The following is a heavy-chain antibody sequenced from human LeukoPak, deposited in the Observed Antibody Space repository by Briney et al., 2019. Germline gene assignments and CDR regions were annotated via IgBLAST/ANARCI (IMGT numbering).Heavy chain of an antibody. CDR3: ARCIVVIPVVRGGGYYGMDV. J-gene: IGHJ6*02. D-gene: IGHD2-2*01. CDR1: GFTFNIYS. Sequence: GGSLRLSCAASGFTFNIYSMHWVRQAPGKGLEWVAVISPDGSSENYADSVRGRFTISRDNAKKTLYLRLNSLRPEDTAVYYCARCIVVIPVVRGGGYYGMDVWGQGTTVTVSS. CDR2: ISPDGSSE. V-gene: IGHV3-30*04.